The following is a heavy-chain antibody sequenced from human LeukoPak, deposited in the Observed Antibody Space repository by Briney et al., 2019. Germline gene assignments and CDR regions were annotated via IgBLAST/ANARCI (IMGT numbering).Heavy chain of an antibody. D-gene: IGHD6-13*01. CDR3: ARDMVQQLVSDY. CDR2: IKRDGSEK. J-gene: IGHJ4*02. Sequence: GGSLRVSCAASGFTFSSYWMSSVRQAPGKGRWWGAKIKRDGSEKYYVDSVKGRFTISRDNAKNSLYLQMNSLRAEDTAVYYCARDMVQQLVSDYWGQGTLVTVSS. V-gene: IGHV3-7*01. CDR1: GFTFSSYW.